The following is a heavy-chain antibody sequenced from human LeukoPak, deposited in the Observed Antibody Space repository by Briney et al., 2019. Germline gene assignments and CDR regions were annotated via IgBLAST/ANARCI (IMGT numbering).Heavy chain of an antibody. CDR3: AKDHPSGYYFDY. CDR2: ISGSGGST. Sequence: GGSLRLSCAASGFTFSTYAMSWVRQAPGKGLEWVSAISGSGGSTFNADSVKGRFTISRDNSKNTLFLQMNSLRAGDTAIYYCAKDHPSGYYFDYWGQGTLVTVSS. J-gene: IGHJ4*02. CDR1: GFTFSTYA. V-gene: IGHV3-23*01. D-gene: IGHD1-14*01.